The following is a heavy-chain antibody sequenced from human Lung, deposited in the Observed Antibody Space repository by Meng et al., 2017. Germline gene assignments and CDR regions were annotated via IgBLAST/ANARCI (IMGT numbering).Heavy chain of an antibody. CDR2: IGTGGDT. Sequence: EVQLVESGGGLVQPGGSLRLSGAASGFIFSRYDMYWVRQASGQGLEWVSAIGTGGDTHYPDSVKGRFIISRENAKNSMYLQMNSLRAEDTAVYYCARGGIAVAGLDLFDYWGQGTLVTVSS. V-gene: IGHV3-13*01. CDR3: ARGGIAVAGLDLFDY. J-gene: IGHJ4*02. D-gene: IGHD6-19*01. CDR1: GFIFSRYD.